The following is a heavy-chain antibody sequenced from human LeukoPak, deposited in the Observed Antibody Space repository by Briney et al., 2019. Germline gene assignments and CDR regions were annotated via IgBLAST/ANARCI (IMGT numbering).Heavy chain of an antibody. V-gene: IGHV3-48*03. CDR2: ISSTGSTI. Sequence: GGSLRLFCAASGFTFSSYEMNWVRQAPGKGLEWVSYISSTGSTIYYADSVKGRFTISRDNAKNSLYLQMNSLRVEDTAVYYCASSSSPGRLRYWGQGTLVTVSS. J-gene: IGHJ4*02. CDR3: ASSSSPGRLRY. CDR1: GFTFSSYE. D-gene: IGHD2-2*01.